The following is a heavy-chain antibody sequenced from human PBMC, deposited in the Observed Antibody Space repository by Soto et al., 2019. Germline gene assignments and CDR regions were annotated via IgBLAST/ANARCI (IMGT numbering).Heavy chain of an antibody. CDR3: ARFRAYDAFDI. CDR1: GYTFFAHY. D-gene: IGHD3-10*01. CDR2: FDPEDGET. V-gene: IGHV1-24*01. Sequence: ASVKVSCKASGYTFFAHYMHWVRQAPGKGLEWMGGFDPEDGETIYAQKFQGRVTMTEDTSTDTAYMELSSLRSEDTAVYYCARFRAYDAFDIWGQGTMVTVSS. J-gene: IGHJ3*02.